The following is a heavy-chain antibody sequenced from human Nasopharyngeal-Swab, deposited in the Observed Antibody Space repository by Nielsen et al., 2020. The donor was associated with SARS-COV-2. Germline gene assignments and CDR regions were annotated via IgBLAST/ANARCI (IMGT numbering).Heavy chain of an antibody. Sequence: GGSLRLSCAASGFTFSSYAMHWVRQAPGKGLEWVAVISYDGSNKYYADSVKGRFTISRDNGKKSLYLQMNSLRPEDTAFYYCAKRESYWYFDLWGRGTLVSVSS. CDR1: GFTFSSYA. V-gene: IGHV3-30*04. J-gene: IGHJ2*01. CDR2: ISYDGSNK. D-gene: IGHD3-10*01. CDR3: AKRESYWYFDL.